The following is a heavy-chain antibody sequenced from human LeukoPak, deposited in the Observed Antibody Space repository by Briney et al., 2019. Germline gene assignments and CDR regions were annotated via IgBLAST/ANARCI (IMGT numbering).Heavy chain of an antibody. Sequence: PGGSLRLSCAASGFTFSTYSMNWVRQAPGKGLEWVSLISSSSTYIFYADSVKGRFTISRDNAKNSLYLQMNSLRAEDTAVYYCARDGSPYAFDIGGQGKMVTVSS. CDR3: ARDGSPYAFDI. J-gene: IGHJ3*02. CDR1: GFTFSTYS. V-gene: IGHV3-21*01. D-gene: IGHD6-13*01. CDR2: ISSSSTYI.